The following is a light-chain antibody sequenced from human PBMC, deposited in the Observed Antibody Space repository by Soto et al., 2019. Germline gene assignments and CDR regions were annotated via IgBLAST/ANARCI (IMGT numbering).Light chain of an antibody. Sequence: GDRVIITCRASQAIDNYLAWYQQKPGKVPTVLIYSTSPLKSGVPSRFSGSGSGTDFNLTISSLQPEDVATYYCQKYNSARETFDQGTKVEI. V-gene: IGKV1-27*01. CDR1: QAIDNY. CDR2: STS. J-gene: IGKJ1*01. CDR3: QKYNSARET.